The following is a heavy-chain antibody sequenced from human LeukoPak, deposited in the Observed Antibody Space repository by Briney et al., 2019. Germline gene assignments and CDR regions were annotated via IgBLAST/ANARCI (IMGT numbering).Heavy chain of an antibody. V-gene: IGHV3-23*01. Sequence: GGSLRLSCAASGFTFSSYSMNWVRQAPGKGLEWVSAITGSVDSTYYADSVKGRFTISKDNSKNTLYLQMNSLRAEDTAVYYCARDAYDFWSGGLDYWGQGTLVTVSS. CDR3: ARDAYDFWSGGLDY. CDR2: ITGSVDST. D-gene: IGHD3-3*01. CDR1: GFTFSSYS. J-gene: IGHJ4*02.